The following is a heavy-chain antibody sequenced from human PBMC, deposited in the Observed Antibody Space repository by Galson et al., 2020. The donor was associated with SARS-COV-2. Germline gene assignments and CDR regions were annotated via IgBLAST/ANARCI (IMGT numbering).Heavy chain of an antibody. J-gene: IGHJ5*02. Sequence: SETLSLTCSVSGGSMSKYYWSWIRQSPGKGLEWIGNIYYSGGTKYNPSLKSRVSMSVDTSENQFSLKLNSVTAADTAVYYCARVGGNDGXXXXXPWGQGTLVTVSS. CDR1: GGSMSKYY. V-gene: IGHV4-59*01. CDR3: ARVGGNDGXXXXXP. CDR2: IYYSGGT. D-gene: IGHD1-1*01.